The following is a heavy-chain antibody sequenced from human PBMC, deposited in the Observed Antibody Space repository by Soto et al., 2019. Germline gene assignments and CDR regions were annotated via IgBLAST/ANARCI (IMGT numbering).Heavy chain of an antibody. D-gene: IGHD3-10*01. CDR2: IYYSGST. CDR3: ARQNGLLWFGELYAWFDP. Sequence: PSETLSLTCTVSGGSISSSSYYWGWIRQPPGKGLEWIGSIYYSGSTYYNPSLKSRVTISVDTSKNQFSLKLSSVTAADTAVYYCARQNGLLWFGELYAWFDPWGQGTLVTVSS. CDR1: GGSISSSSYY. V-gene: IGHV4-39*01. J-gene: IGHJ5*02.